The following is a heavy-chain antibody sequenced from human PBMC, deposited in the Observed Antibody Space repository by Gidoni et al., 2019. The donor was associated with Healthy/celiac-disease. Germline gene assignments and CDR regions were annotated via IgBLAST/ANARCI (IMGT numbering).Heavy chain of an antibody. CDR1: GGSTSSGGYY. CDR2: IYYSGGT. J-gene: IGHJ4*02. V-gene: IGHV4-31*03. CDR3: ARMGILRFLTG. D-gene: IGHD3-3*01. Sequence: QVQLQESGPGLVKPSQTLSLTCTVSGGSTSSGGYYWSWIRQHPGKGLEWIGYIYYSGGTYSNPSLKSRVTISVDTSKNQFSLKLSSVTAADTAVYYCARMGILRFLTGWGQGTLVTVSS.